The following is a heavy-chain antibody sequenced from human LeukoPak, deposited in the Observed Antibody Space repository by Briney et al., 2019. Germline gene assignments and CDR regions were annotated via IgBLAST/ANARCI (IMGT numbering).Heavy chain of an antibody. CDR2: IYYSGST. CDR1: GGSISSGGYY. D-gene: IGHD5-18*01. CDR3: ARGSTPWLQLDY. Sequence: PSQTPSLTRTVSGGSISSGGYYWSWIRQHPGKCLEWIGYIYYSGSTYYNLSLKSRVTISVDTSKNQFSLKLSSVTAADTAVYYCARGSTPWLQLDYWGQGTLVTVSS. V-gene: IGHV4-31*03. J-gene: IGHJ4*02.